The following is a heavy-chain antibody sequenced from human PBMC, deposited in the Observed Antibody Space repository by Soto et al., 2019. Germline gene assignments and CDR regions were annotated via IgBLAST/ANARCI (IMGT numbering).Heavy chain of an antibody. J-gene: IGHJ4*02. CDR3: ARDAGATRAWYYFDY. V-gene: IGHV1-3*01. CDR1: GYTFTSYA. CDR2: INAGDGNT. Sequence: ASVKVSCKASGYTFTSYAMHWVRQAPGQRLEWMGRINAGDGNTKYAQKFQGRVTMTRDTSTSTVYMELSSLRSEDTAVYYCARDAGATRAWYYFDYWGQGTLVTVPQ. D-gene: IGHD1-26*01.